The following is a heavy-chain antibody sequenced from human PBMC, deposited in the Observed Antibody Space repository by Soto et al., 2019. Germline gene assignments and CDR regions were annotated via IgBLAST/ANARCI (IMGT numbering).Heavy chain of an antibody. V-gene: IGHV4-30-4*01. J-gene: IGHJ4*02. CDR2: IYYSGST. CDR3: ARYTVAIFDY. CDR1: GGSISSGDYY. Sequence: SETLSLTCTVSGGSISSGDYYWSWIRQPPGKGLEWIGYIYYSGSTYYNPSLKSRVTISVDTSKNQFSLKPSSVTAADTAVYYCARYTVAIFDYWGQGTLVTVSS. D-gene: IGHD4-17*01.